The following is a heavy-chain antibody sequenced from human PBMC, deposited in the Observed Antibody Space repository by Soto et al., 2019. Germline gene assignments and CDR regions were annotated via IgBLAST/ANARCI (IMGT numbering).Heavy chain of an antibody. D-gene: IGHD3-3*01. CDR1: GFTFSSYG. J-gene: IGHJ1*01. CDR2: ISYDGSNK. Sequence: GESLKISCAASGFTFSSYGMHWVRQAPGKGLEWVAVISYDGSNKYYADSVKGRFTISRDNSKNTLYLQMNSLRAEDTAVYYCASKPYDFWSGYYSSGYFQHWGQGTLVTVSS. CDR3: ASKPYDFWSGYYSSGYFQH. V-gene: IGHV3-30*03.